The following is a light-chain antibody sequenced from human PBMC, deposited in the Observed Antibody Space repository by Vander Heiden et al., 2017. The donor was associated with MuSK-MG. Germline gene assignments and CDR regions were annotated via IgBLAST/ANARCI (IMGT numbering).Light chain of an antibody. J-gene: IGKJ1*01. CDR2: GAS. CDR3: QQYGSSRT. CDR1: QSVSSSY. Sequence: IVLTQSPGTLSLSPGERATLSCRASQSVSSSYLAWYQQKPGQAPRLLIYGASSRATGIPDRFSGSGSGTDFTLTISRLELEDFAVYYCQQYGSSRTFGQGTKVEIK. V-gene: IGKV3-20*01.